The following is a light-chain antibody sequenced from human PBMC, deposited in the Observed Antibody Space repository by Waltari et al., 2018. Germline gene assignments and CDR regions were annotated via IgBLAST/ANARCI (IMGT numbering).Light chain of an antibody. V-gene: IGKV1-39*01. Sequence: DIQLTQSPSSLSASVGERVTITCRASQTIVRSLNWYQQQPGKAPKLLIYAASNLQSVVPSSFRGSGSGTNFTLTIASLQPEDFATYYCQQSFTTPTFGGGTTVDIK. CDR2: AAS. CDR1: QTIVRS. CDR3: QQSFTTPT. J-gene: IGKJ4*01.